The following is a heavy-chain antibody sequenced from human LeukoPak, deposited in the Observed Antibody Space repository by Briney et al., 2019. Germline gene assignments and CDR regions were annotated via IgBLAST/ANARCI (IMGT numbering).Heavy chain of an antibody. CDR1: GGSISSSSYY. V-gene: IGHV4-61*01. Sequence: PSETLSLTCTVSGGSISSSSYYWGWIRQPPGKGLEWIGYIYYSGSTNYNPSLKSRVTISVDTSKNQFSLKLSSVTAADTAVYYCARETVGSSAYRAFDYWGQGTLVTVSS. CDR3: ARETVGSSAYRAFDY. D-gene: IGHD1-26*01. J-gene: IGHJ4*02. CDR2: IYYSGST.